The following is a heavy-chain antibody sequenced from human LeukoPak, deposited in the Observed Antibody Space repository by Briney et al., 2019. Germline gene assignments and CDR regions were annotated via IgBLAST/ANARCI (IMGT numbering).Heavy chain of an antibody. CDR2: INPASGGT. Sequence: GASVKVSCKASGHTFSAYYIHWVRQAPGRGLESMGCINPASGGTNYAENFQGRITMTADASITTAYMELSSLRSDDTAVFYCARSFKTGTNEGAAYWGQGTLVTVSS. D-gene: IGHD1-7*01. V-gene: IGHV1-2*02. J-gene: IGHJ4*02. CDR3: ARSFKTGTNEGAAY. CDR1: GHTFSAYY.